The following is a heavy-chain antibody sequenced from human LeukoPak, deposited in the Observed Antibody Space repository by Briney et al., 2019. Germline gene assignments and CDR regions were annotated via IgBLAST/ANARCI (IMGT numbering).Heavy chain of an antibody. V-gene: IGHV1-2*06. Sequence: ASAKVSCKASGYTFIGCYMHWVRQAPGQGLDWMGRINPNTDGTNYAQKFQGRDTMTTDTSISTAYMELIRLTFDDTAVYYCARGNIVVKPGADNSIEPWGPGTLVTVSS. CDR3: ARGNIVVKPGADNSIEP. J-gene: IGHJ5*02. CDR1: GYTFIGCY. CDR2: INPNTDGT. D-gene: IGHD2-2*01.